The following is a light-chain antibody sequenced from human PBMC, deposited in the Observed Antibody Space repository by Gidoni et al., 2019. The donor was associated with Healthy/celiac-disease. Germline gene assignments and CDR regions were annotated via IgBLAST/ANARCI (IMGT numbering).Light chain of an antibody. V-gene: IGKV1-NL1*01. CDR3: QQYYSTLTWT. CDR2: AAS. CDR1: QGIGNS. Sequence: DIQMTQSPSSLSASVGDRVTITCRASQGIGNSLAWYQQKPGKAPKLLLYAASRLESGVPSRFSGNGSGTDYTLTISSLQPEDFATYYCQQYYSTLTWTFGQXTKVEIK. J-gene: IGKJ1*01.